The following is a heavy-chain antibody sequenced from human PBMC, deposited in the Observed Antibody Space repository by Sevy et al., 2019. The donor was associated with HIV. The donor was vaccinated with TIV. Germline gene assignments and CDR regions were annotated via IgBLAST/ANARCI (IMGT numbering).Heavy chain of an antibody. CDR3: ARAANGYSYGYHFDY. J-gene: IGHJ4*02. D-gene: IGHD5-18*01. CDR2: ISYDGSNK. Sequence: GGSLRLSCAASGFTFSSYAMHWVRQAPGKGLEWVAVISYDGSNKYYADSVKGRFTISRDNSKNTLYLQMNSLRAEDTALYYCARAANGYSYGYHFDYWGQGTLVTVSS. CDR1: GFTFSSYA. V-gene: IGHV3-30-3*01.